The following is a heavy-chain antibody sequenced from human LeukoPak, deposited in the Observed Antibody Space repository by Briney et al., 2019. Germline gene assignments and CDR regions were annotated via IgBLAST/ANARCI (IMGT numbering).Heavy chain of an antibody. CDR1: GGTFSSYA. J-gene: IGHJ3*02. D-gene: IGHD2-8*01. CDR3: ARAPDASQFDI. Sequence: SVKVSCKASGGTFSSYAISWVRQAPGQGLEWMGRIIPILGIANYAQKFQGRVTITADKSTSTAYMELSSLRSEDTAVYYCARAPDASQFDIWGQGTMVTVSS. CDR2: IIPILGIA. V-gene: IGHV1-69*04.